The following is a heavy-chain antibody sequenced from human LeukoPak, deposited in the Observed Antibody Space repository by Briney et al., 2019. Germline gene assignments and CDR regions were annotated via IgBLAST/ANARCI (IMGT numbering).Heavy chain of an antibody. CDR2: ISSNGGST. CDR1: GFTFSSYA. V-gene: IGHV3-64D*06. D-gene: IGHD3-9*01. CDR3: VKGLYDILTGYPFDY. J-gene: IGHJ4*02. Sequence: GGSLRLSCSASGFTFSSYAMHWVRQAPGKGLEYDSAISSNGGSTYYADSVKGRFTISRDNSKNTLYLQMSSLRAEDTAVYYCVKGLYDILTGYPFDYWGQGTLVTVSS.